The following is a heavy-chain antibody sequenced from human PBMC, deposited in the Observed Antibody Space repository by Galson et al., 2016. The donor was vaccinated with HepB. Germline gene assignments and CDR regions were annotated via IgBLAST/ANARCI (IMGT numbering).Heavy chain of an antibody. CDR2: IWFDGSKQ. Sequence: SLRLSCAAPEPIFRGHGMHWVRQAPGKGLEWVAVIWFDGSKQAYGDSVKGRFTISRDNSKNTVYLQMDSLRADDTAVYYCARGLNDPYYFDYWGQGAPVTVSP. CDR1: EPIFRGHG. CDR3: ARGLNDPYYFDY. J-gene: IGHJ4*02. D-gene: IGHD2-8*01. V-gene: IGHV3-33*01.